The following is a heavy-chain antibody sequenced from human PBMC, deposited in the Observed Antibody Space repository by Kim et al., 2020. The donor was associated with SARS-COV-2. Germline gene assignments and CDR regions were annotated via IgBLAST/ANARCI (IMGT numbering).Heavy chain of an antibody. Sequence: GGSLRLSCAASRFTFSDYYMSWIRQAPGKGLEWVSYISSSGITIYYADSVKGRFSISRDNAKNSLYLQMNSLRAEDTAVYYCARDRYYYYYGMDVWGQGTTVTVSS. V-gene: IGHV3-11*01. J-gene: IGHJ6*02. CDR1: RFTFSDYY. CDR3: ARDRYYYYYGMDV. CDR2: ISSSGITI.